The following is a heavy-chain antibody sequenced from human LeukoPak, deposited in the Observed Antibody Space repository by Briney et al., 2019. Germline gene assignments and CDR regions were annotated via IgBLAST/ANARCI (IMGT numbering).Heavy chain of an antibody. D-gene: IGHD2-15*01. CDR3: ARDFCSGGSCYSFYYYYYMDV. V-gene: IGHV3-33*01. J-gene: IGHJ6*03. CDR2: IWYDGSNK. Sequence: GGSLRLSCAASGFTFSSFGMHWVRQAPGKGLEWVAVIWYDGSNKYYADSVKGRFTTSRDNSKNMLYLQMNSLRAEDTAVYSCARDFCSGGSCYSFYYYYYMDVWGKGTTVTVSS. CDR1: GFTFSSFG.